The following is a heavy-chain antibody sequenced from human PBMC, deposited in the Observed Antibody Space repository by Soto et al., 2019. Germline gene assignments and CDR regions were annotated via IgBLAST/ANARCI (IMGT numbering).Heavy chain of an antibody. CDR3: ARTFDYYGMDV. CDR1: GYSIASGYY. Sequence: PSETLSLTCAVSGYSIASGYYWAWIRQSPGKGLEWIGSIYHAGSVYYNPSLNSRVAVSLDTSKNHFSLKLTSVTAADTAEYYCARTFDYYGMDVWGQGTTVTVSS. V-gene: IGHV4-38-2*01. J-gene: IGHJ6*02. CDR2: IYHAGSV.